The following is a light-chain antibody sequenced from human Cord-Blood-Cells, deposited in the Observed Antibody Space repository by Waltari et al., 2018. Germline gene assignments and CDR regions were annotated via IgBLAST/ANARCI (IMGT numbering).Light chain of an antibody. CDR1: ALPKQY. V-gene: IGLV3-10*01. J-gene: IGLJ3*02. Sequence: SYELTQPPSVSVSPGQTARITCPGDALPKQYAYWYQQKSGQAPVLVIYEDSKRPSGIPERFSGSSSGTMATLTISGAQVEDEADYYCYSTDSSGNHWVFGGGTKLTVL. CDR2: EDS. CDR3: YSTDSSGNHWV.